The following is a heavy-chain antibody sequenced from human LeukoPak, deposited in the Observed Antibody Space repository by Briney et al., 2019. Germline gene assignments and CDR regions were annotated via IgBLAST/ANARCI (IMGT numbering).Heavy chain of an antibody. CDR3: ARARRDGLSRAFDI. Sequence: PGGSLRLSCAASGFTFGSYSMNWVRQAPGKGLEWVSYISSSSSTIYYADSVKGRFTISRDNAKNSLYLQMNSLRAEDTAVYYCARARRDGLSRAFDIWGQGTMVTVSS. J-gene: IGHJ3*02. V-gene: IGHV3-48*04. CDR1: GFTFGSYS. D-gene: IGHD5-24*01. CDR2: ISSSSSTI.